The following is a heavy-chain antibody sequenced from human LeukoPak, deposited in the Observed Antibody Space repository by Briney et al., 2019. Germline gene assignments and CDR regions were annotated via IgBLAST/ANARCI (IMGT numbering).Heavy chain of an antibody. CDR2: MNPNSGNT. CDR3: AREVRGVYYFDY. CDR1: GYTFTSYD. V-gene: IGHV1-8*01. D-gene: IGHD3-10*01. Sequence: ASVKVSCKASGYTFTSYDINWVRQATGQGLEWMGWMNPNSGNTGYAQKFQGRVTMTRNTSISTAYMELSSLRSEDTAVYYCAREVRGVYYFDYWGQGTLVTVSS. J-gene: IGHJ4*02.